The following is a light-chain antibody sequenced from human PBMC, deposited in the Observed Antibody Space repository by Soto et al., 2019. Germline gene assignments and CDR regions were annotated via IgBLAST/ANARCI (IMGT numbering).Light chain of an antibody. J-gene: IGLJ3*02. CDR1: SSNIGTSS. CDR3: AAWDDSLNGWV. CDR2: SND. V-gene: IGLV1-44*01. Sequence: QSVLAQPPSASGTPGQRVSISCSGSSSNIGTSSVNWYQHVPGAAPQLLIYSNDQRPLEVPDRFSGSKSGTSASLAISGLRSDDEGDYYCAAWDDSLNGWVFGGGTQLTVL.